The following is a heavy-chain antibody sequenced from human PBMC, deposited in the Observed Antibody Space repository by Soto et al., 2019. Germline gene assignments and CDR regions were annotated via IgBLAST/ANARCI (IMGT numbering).Heavy chain of an antibody. Sequence: SETLSLTCAVSGYSISSSNWWGWTRQPPGKGLEWIGYIYYSGSTYYTPSLKSRVTMSVDTSNNQFSLRLNSVTAVDTAVYYCASKPNSRYYFDYWGQGTLVTV. D-gene: IGHD5-18*01. CDR1: GYSISSSNW. J-gene: IGHJ4*02. V-gene: IGHV4-28*01. CDR2: IYYSGST. CDR3: ASKPNSRYYFDY.